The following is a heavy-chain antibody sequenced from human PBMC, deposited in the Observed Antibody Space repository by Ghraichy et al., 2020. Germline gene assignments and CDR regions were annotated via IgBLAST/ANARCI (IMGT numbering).Heavy chain of an antibody. D-gene: IGHD2-21*01. CDR3: ARGGILWEGWFDP. J-gene: IGHJ5*02. CDR1: GGSISSYY. V-gene: IGHV4-59*01. CDR2: IYYSGST. Sequence: SETLSLTCTVSGGSISSYYWSWIRQPPGKGLEWIGYIYYSGSTNYNPSLKSRVTISVDTSKNQFSLKLSSVTAADTAVYYCARGGILWEGWFDPWGQGTLVTVSS.